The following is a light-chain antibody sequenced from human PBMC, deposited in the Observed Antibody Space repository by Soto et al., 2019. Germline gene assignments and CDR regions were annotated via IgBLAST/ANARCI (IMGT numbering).Light chain of an antibody. Sequence: QSALTQPASVSGSLGQSITISCTGTSSDVGSYNIVSWYQQHPGKVPKLIIYEGSSRPSGVSNRFSGSKSGNTAALTISGLQAEDEAEYFCGSFTTSRIWVFGGGTKLTVL. CDR2: EGS. CDR1: SSDVGSYNI. V-gene: IGLV2-14*02. J-gene: IGLJ3*02. CDR3: GSFTTSRIWV.